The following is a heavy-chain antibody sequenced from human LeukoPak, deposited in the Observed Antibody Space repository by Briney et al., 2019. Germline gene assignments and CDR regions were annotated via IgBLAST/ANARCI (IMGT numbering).Heavy chain of an antibody. D-gene: IGHD2-8*01. CDR1: GFTFSSYA. CDR2: ISYDGSNK. CDR3: ARDQKDIVLMVYAISNWFDP. J-gene: IGHJ5*02. Sequence: GGSLRLSCAASGFTFSSYAMHWVRQAPGKGLEGVAVISYDGSNKYYADSVKGRFTISRDNSKNTLYLQMNSLRAEDTAVYYCARDQKDIVLMVYAISNWFDPWGQGTLVTVSS. V-gene: IGHV3-30*04.